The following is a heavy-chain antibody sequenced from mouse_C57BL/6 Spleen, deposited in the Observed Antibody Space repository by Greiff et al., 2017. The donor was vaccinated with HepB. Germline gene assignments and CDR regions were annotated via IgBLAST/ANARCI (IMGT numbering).Heavy chain of an antibody. J-gene: IGHJ1*03. CDR2: IYPGDGDT. Sequence: VQVVESGPELVKPGASVKISCKASGYAFSSSWMNWVKQRPGKGLEWIGRIYPGDGDTNYNGKFKGKATLTADKSSSTAYMQLSSLTSEDSAVYFCASGYDHWYFDVWGTGTTVTVSS. CDR3: ASGYDHWYFDV. D-gene: IGHD2-3*01. CDR1: GYAFSSSW. V-gene: IGHV1-82*01.